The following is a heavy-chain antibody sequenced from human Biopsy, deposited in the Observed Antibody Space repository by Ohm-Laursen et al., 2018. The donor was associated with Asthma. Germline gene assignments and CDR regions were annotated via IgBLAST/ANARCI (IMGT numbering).Heavy chain of an antibody. CDR1: GFTFSTYA. D-gene: IGHD3-9*01. CDR2: ISYDGSNK. CDR3: AKAERYFDWYWFDP. V-gene: IGHV3-30-3*02. Sequence: SLRLSCAASGFTFSTYAMHWVRQAPGKGLEWVAVISYDGSNKYYADSVKGRFTISRDNSKNTLYLQMDSLRAEDTAVYYCAKAERYFDWYWFDPWGQGTLVTVSS. J-gene: IGHJ5*02.